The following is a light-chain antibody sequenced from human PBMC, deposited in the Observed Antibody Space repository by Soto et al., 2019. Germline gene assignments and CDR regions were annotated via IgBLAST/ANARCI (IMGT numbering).Light chain of an antibody. CDR3: QQYNNWPFIT. V-gene: IGKV3-15*01. J-gene: IGKJ5*01. Sequence: ILITNSPVTLSLSPGETATLPCRASQTISKKLAWYQQKPGQAPRLLIYDAATSATDIPDRFFGSSSRAELTLAISTLQSEDYAVYYCQQYNNWPFITFGQGTRLEI. CDR2: DAA. CDR1: QTISKK.